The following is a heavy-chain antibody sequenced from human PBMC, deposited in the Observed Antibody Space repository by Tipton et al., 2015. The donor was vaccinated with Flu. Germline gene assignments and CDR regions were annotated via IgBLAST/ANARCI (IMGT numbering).Heavy chain of an antibody. V-gene: IGHV4-61*02. CDR3: AREFLFFGELSTAYYFDS. J-gene: IGHJ4*02. D-gene: IGHD3-16*01. Sequence: TLSLTCTVSGGSVSSGRYYWSWLRQTAGKGLEWIGRIYTTGDTNYNPSLESRVTISVDTSKKQFSLKLKSMTAADTAVYYCAREFLFFGELSTAYYFDSWGPGTLVTVSS. CDR2: IYTTGDT. CDR1: GGSVSSGRYY.